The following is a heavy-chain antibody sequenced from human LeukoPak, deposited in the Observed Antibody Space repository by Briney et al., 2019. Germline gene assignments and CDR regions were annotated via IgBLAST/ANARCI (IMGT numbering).Heavy chain of an antibody. D-gene: IGHD3-22*01. Sequence: ASVKVSCKASGYTFTSYGISWVRQAPGQGLEWMGWISAYNGNTNYAQKLQGRVTMTTDTSTSTAYMELRSLRSDDTAVYYCARRTLSGSGFSRWFDPWGQGTLVTVSS. CDR3: ARRTLSGSGFSRWFDP. V-gene: IGHV1-18*01. J-gene: IGHJ5*02. CDR1: GYTFTSYG. CDR2: ISAYNGNT.